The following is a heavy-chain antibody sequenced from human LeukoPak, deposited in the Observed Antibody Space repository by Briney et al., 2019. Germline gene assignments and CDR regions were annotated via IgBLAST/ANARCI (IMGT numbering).Heavy chain of an antibody. J-gene: IGHJ5*02. V-gene: IGHV1-2*02. Sequence: ASVKVSCKASRYTFTGYNIHWVRQAPGQGLEWMGWMNPNSGGANYAQKIQGRVTMTRDTSISTAYMELSGVRSDNPAVYYCTRDRLGESGWFDPWGQGTLVTVSS. CDR1: RYTFTGYN. D-gene: IGHD3-16*01. CDR2: MNPNSGGA. CDR3: TRDRLGESGWFDP.